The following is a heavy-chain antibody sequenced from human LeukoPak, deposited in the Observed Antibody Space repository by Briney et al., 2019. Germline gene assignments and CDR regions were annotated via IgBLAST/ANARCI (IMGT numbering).Heavy chain of an antibody. J-gene: IGHJ4*02. D-gene: IGHD3-10*01. V-gene: IGHV4-31*01. CDR3: ARTRITMVRGVIVPNPFDY. CDR1: GGSISSGGYY. Sequence: SQTLSLTCTVSGGSISSGGYYWSWIRQHPGKGLEWIGYIYYSGSTDYNPSLKSQVTISVDTSKNQFSLKLSSVTAADTAVYYCARTRITMVRGVIVPNPFDYWGQGTLVTVSS. CDR2: IYYSGST.